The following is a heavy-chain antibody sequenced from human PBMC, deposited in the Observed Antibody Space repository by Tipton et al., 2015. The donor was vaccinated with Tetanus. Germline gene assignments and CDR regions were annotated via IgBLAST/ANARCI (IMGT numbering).Heavy chain of an antibody. V-gene: IGHV4-31*03. CDR3: AGYGGGEGGRGY. D-gene: IGHD3-16*01. CDR1: GGSISSSDHY. CDR2: IHYSGNT. Sequence: TLSLTCSVSGGSISSSDHYWGWIRQHPGKGLEWIGYIHYSGNTFYKPSLKSRVTISVDTSKKQFSLNLNSVTAADTAVYYCAGYGGGEGGRGYWGQGTLVTVSS. J-gene: IGHJ4*02.